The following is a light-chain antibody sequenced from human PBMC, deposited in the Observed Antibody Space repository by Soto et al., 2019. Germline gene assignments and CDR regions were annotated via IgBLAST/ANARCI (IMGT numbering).Light chain of an antibody. J-gene: IGKJ2*01. CDR3: QQYNNWPPVT. CDR1: QSVSSN. Sequence: EIVMTQSPATLSVSPGERATLSCRASQSVSSNLAWYQQKPGQAPRLLIYGASTRATGIPARFSGGGSGTDFILTISSLQAEDFAVDYCQQYNNWPPVTFGQGTKLEIK. V-gene: IGKV3-15*01. CDR2: GAS.